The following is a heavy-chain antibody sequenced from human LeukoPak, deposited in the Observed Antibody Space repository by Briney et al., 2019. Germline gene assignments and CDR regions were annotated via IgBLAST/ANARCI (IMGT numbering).Heavy chain of an antibody. CDR1: GFTFSDYY. J-gene: IGHJ6*02. Sequence: GGSLRLSCAASGFTFSDYYMTWIRQAPGKGLEWVSGITSSASSTYYADSVKGRFTISRDNSKNTLYLQMNSLRAEDTALYYCAKDESNDYRTYYYGMAVWGQGTMVTVSS. CDR3: AKDESNDYRTYYYGMAV. CDR2: ITSSASST. D-gene: IGHD4-11*01. V-gene: IGHV3-23*01.